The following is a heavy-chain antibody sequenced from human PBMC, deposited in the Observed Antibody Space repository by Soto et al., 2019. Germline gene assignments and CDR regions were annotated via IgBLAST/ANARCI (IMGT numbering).Heavy chain of an antibody. CDR3: GFGKEIRFILHGIDV. D-gene: IGHD3-10*01. Sequence: EVQLVESGGGLVQRGGSLRLSCAASGLTFSSYSMNWVRQAPGKGLEWVSYISSSSSTIYYADSVKGRFTISRDNAKESLYLQMNSLRAQDTAVEYLGFGKEIRFILHGIDVWGQGTTVTVSS. J-gene: IGHJ6*02. CDR2: ISSSSSTI. V-gene: IGHV3-48*01. CDR1: GLTFSSYS.